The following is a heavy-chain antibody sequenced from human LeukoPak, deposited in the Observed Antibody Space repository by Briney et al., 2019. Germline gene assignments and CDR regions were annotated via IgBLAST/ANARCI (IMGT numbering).Heavy chain of an antibody. Sequence: GGSLRLSCGASGFTFSRYAMSWVRQARGKGLEWVSGFTGGAHSAYYADSVKGRFTISRDNSKNTQYLQMNSLRAEDTAVYYCAKDVMGCLREYYFDVWSQGTLATVSS. CDR2: FTGGAHSA. D-gene: IGHD5-12*01. CDR1: GFTFSRYA. V-gene: IGHV3-23*01. CDR3: AKDVMGCLREYYFDV. J-gene: IGHJ4*02.